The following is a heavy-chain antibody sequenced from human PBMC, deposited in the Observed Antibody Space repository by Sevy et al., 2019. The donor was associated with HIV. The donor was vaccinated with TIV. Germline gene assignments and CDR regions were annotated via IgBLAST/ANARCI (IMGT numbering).Heavy chain of an antibody. D-gene: IGHD6-25*01. V-gene: IGHV3-7*01. Sequence: GGSLRLSCVASGFTLNSYWMSWVRQAPGKGLEWVANIKQDGGVTYYADSVKGRFTISRDNARNSLYLQMNSLRVEDTALYYCVRAIAADGSFWGQGTLVTVSS. J-gene: IGHJ4*02. CDR3: VRAIAADGSF. CDR2: IKQDGGVT. CDR1: GFTLNSYW.